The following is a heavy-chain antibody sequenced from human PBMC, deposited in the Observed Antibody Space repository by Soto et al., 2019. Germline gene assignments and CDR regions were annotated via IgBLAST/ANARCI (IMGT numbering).Heavy chain of an antibody. Sequence: ASETLSLTCTVSGGSISSYYWSWIRQPPGKGLEWIGYIYYSGSTNYNPSLKSRVTISVDTSKNQFSLKLSSVTAADTAVYYCARGLGMELLNWFDPWGQGTLVTVSS. V-gene: IGHV4-59*01. CDR2: IYYSGST. J-gene: IGHJ5*02. CDR3: ARGLGMELLNWFDP. D-gene: IGHD3-10*01. CDR1: GGSISSYY.